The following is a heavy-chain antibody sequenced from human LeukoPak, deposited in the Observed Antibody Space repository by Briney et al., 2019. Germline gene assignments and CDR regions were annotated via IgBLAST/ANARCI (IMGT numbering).Heavy chain of an antibody. Sequence: PGGSLRLSCAASGFTFSSFAMSWVRQAPGKGLEWVSAISGSGGSTYYADSVKGRFTISRDNSKNTLYLQMNSLRAEDTAVYYCANVVYSSGWYGPYGYWGQGTLVTVSS. D-gene: IGHD6-19*01. CDR2: ISGSGGST. CDR1: GFTFSSFA. CDR3: ANVVYSSGWYGPYGY. V-gene: IGHV3-23*01. J-gene: IGHJ4*02.